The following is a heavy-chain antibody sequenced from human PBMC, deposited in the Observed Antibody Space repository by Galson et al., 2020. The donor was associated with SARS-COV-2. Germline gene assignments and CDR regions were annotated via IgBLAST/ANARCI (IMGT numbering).Heavy chain of an antibody. V-gene: IGHV3-43*02. D-gene: IGHD3-22*01. Sequence: TAGSLSLSCDASGFTFDDYAMHWVRQAPGKGLEWVSLISGDGYITYYADSVRGRFTISRDNSKNSVYLLMHSLTTEDTALYHCVKVMFYDKSGYLGGYALDVWGQGTTVTVSS. J-gene: IGHJ6*02. CDR2: ISGDGYIT. CDR3: VKVMFYDKSGYLGGYALDV. CDR1: GFTFDDYA.